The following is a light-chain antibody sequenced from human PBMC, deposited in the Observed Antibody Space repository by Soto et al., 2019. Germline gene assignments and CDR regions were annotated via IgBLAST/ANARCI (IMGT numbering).Light chain of an antibody. V-gene: IGKV4-1*01. CDR3: QQYYSTSYT. Sequence: DIVMTQSPDSLAVSLGERATINCKSSQSVLYSSNNKNYLAWYQQKPGQPPKLLIYWASTRESGVPDRFSGSGSGTDFTLNISRLQAEDVAVYYCQQYYSTSYTFGQGTKLEIK. CDR2: WAS. CDR1: QSVLYSSNNKNY. J-gene: IGKJ2*01.